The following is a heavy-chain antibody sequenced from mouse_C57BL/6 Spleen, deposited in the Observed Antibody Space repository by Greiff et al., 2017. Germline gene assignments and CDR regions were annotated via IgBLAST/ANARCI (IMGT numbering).Heavy chain of an antibody. D-gene: IGHD2-12*01. J-gene: IGHJ4*01. CDR3: ANYSPYYYAMDY. CDR2: IHPNSGST. V-gene: IGHV1-64*01. Sequence: QVQLQQPGAELVKPGASVKLSCKASGYTFTSYWMHWVKQRPGQGLEWIGMIHPNSGSTNYNEKFKSKATLTVDKSSSTAYMQLSSLTSEDSAVYYCANYSPYYYAMDYWGQGTSVTVSS. CDR1: GYTFTSYW.